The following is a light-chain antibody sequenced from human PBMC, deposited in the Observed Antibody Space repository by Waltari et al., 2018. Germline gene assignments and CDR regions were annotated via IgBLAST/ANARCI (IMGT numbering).Light chain of an antibody. J-gene: IGLJ3*02. CDR1: SSDVGAYDY. CDR2: DVT. CDR3: SSHTSSRTRV. V-gene: IGLV2-14*03. Sequence: QSALTQPASVSGSPGQSITISCTGTSSDVGAYDYVSWYQQHPGKVPNLMIYDVTYRPAGISNRFAGSKSGITAFLTISGLQAEDEADYYCSSHTSSRTRVFGGGTELTVL.